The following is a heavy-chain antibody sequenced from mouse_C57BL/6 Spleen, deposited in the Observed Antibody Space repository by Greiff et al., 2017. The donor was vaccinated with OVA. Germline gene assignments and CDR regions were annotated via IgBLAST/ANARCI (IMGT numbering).Heavy chain of an antibody. Sequence: EVNVVESGGGLVQPGGSLKLSCAASGFTFSDYYMYWVRQTPEKRLEWVAYISNGGGSTYYPDTVKGRFTISRDNAKNTLYLQMSRLKSEDTAMYYCARITTVVGSWYFDVWGTGTTVTVSS. J-gene: IGHJ1*03. V-gene: IGHV5-12*01. CDR3: ARITTVVGSWYFDV. CDR1: GFTFSDYY. D-gene: IGHD1-1*01. CDR2: ISNGGGST.